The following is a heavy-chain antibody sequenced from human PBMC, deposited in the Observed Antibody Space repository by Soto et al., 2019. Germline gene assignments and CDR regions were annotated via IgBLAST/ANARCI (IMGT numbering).Heavy chain of an antibody. CDR3: ASERVKGSGSPSLYYYGMDV. CDR1: GYTFTSYA. J-gene: IGHJ6*02. Sequence: QVQLVQSGAEVKKPGASVKVSCKASGYTFTSYAMHWVRQAPGQRLEWMGWINAGNGNTKYSQKFQGRVTITRDTSTSTAYMDLSSLRSEDTAVYYCASERVKGSGSPSLYYYGMDVWGQGTTVTVSS. CDR2: INAGNGNT. D-gene: IGHD3-10*01. V-gene: IGHV1-3*01.